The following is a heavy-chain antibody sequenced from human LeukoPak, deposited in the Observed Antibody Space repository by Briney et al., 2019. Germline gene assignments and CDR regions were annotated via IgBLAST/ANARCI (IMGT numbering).Heavy chain of an antibody. V-gene: IGHV3-53*01. CDR3: ARELPSVSGAFDI. CDR1: GFTVSSNY. Sequence: GGSLRLSCAASGFTVSSNYMSWVRQAPGKGLEWVSVIYSGGSTYYADSVKGRFTISRDNSKNTLYLQMNSLRAEDTAVYYCARELPSVSGAFDISGQGTMVTVSS. J-gene: IGHJ3*02. D-gene: IGHD1-26*01. CDR2: IYSGGST.